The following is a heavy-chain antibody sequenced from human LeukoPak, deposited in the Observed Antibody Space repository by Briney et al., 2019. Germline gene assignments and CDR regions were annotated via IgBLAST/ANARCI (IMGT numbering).Heavy chain of an antibody. Sequence: GGPLRLSCAASGFTFSSYGMHWVRQAPGKGLEWVAVIWYDGSNQYYADSVKGRFTISRDNSKNTLYLQMNSLRAEDTAVYYCANSRESVADCSSTSCYSFSYYYGMDVWGQGTTVTVSS. CDR2: IWYDGSNQ. V-gene: IGHV3-33*06. CDR3: ANSRESVADCSSTSCYSFSYYYGMDV. D-gene: IGHD2-2*02. CDR1: GFTFSSYG. J-gene: IGHJ6*02.